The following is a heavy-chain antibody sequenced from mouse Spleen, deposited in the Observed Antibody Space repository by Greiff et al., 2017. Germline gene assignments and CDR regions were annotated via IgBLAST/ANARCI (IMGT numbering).Heavy chain of an antibody. V-gene: IGHV5-9-3*01. CDR3: ARQGIYYDYGRFAY. CDR2: ISSGGSYT. Sequence: EVKLVESGGGLVKPGGSLKLSCAASGFTFSSYAMSWVRQTPEKRLEWVATISSGGSYTYYPDSVKGRFTISRDNAKNTLYLQMSSLRSEDTAMYYCARQGIYYDYGRFAYWGQGTLVTVSA. CDR1: GFTFSSYA. J-gene: IGHJ3*01. D-gene: IGHD2-4*01.